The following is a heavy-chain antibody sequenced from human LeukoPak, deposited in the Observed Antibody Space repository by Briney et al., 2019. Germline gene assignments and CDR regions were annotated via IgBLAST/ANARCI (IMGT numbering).Heavy chain of an antibody. CDR3: AKGGSSGWLLDY. CDR2: ISYDGSNK. D-gene: IGHD6-19*01. Sequence: PGGSLRLSCAASGFTFSSYGMHWVRQAPGKGLEWVAVISYDGSNKYYADSVKGRFTISRDNSKNTLYLQMNSLRAEDTAVYYCAKGGSSGWLLDYWGQGTLVTVSS. V-gene: IGHV3-30*18. J-gene: IGHJ4*02. CDR1: GFTFSSYG.